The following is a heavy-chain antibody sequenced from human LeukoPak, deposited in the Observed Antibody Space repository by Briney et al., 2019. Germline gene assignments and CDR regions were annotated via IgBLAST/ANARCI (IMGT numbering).Heavy chain of an antibody. CDR2: IYPGDSDT. CDR3: ASQGDDCRYAFDI. V-gene: IGHV5-51*01. J-gene: IGHJ3*02. D-gene: IGHD2-21*02. Sequence: GESLKISCKGSGYSFTSYWIGWVRQMAGKGMEWMVIIYPGDSDTRYRPSFQGQVTISANKTISTAYLQWSNLKTSDTAIYYCASQGDDCRYAFDIGCQGTRVTVSA. CDR1: GYSFTSYW.